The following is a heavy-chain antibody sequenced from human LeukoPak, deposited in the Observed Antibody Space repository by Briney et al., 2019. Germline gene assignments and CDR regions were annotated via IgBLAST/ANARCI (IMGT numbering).Heavy chain of an antibody. CDR2: ISWDDDK. V-gene: IGHV2-70*04. D-gene: IGHD5-24*01. CDR1: GFPLSTSGMR. Sequence: SGPTLVNPTQTLTLTCTFSGFPLSTSGMRVSWIRQSPGKALEWLARISWDDDKYYTTSLKTRLTVSKDTSKNQVVLTMTNMDPVDTGTYFCALTNGYNPFDHWGQGTLVTVSS. CDR3: ALTNGYNPFDH. J-gene: IGHJ4*02.